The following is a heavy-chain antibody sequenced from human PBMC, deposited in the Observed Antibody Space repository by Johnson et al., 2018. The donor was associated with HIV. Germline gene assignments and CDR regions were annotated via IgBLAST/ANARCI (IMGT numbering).Heavy chain of an antibody. CDR2: ISFDGSNK. CDR3: AKDTPFSSSHAFDI. D-gene: IGHD6-6*01. V-gene: IGHV3-30*04. Sequence: QVQLVESGGGLVQPGRSLRLSCAASGFTFDDYAMHWVRQAPGKGLEWVAVISFDGSNKYYSDSVKGRFTISRDNSKNTLYLQMNRLRAEDPALYYCAKDTPFSSSHAFDIWGQGTVVTVSS. CDR1: GFTFDDYA. J-gene: IGHJ3*02.